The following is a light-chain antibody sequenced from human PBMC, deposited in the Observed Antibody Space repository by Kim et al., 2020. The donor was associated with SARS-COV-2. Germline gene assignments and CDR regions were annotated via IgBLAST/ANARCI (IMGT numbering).Light chain of an antibody. J-gene: IGKJ4*02. CDR3: QKCSNAPWT. Sequence: VSVGDRATITCRASEGITSSLAWYQQKPGKVPQLLIYAASARETGIPARFSGSGSGTDFTLTISSLEPEDVATYYCQKCSNAPWTFGGGTKVDIK. CDR2: AAS. CDR1: EGITSS. V-gene: IGKV1-27*01.